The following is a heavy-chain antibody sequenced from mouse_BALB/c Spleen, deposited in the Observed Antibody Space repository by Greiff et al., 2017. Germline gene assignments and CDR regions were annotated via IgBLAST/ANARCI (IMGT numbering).Heavy chain of an antibody. D-gene: IGHD1-1*01. V-gene: IGHV3-2*02. CDR3: SRWNYGSSLYAMDY. Sequence: VQLKESGPGLVKPSQSLSLTCTVTGYSITSDYAWNWIRQFPGNKLGWMGYISYSGSTSYNPSLKSRTSITRDTSKNQFFLQLNSVTTEDTAAYYCSRWNYGSSLYAMDYWGQGTSVTVSS. CDR2: ISYSGST. CDR1: GYSITSDYA. J-gene: IGHJ4*01.